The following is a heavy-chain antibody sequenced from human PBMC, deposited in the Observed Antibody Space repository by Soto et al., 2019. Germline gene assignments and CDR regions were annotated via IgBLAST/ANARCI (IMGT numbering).Heavy chain of an antibody. J-gene: IGHJ5*02. CDR2: IIPILGIA. Sequence: GASVKVSCKASGGSFSSYTISWVRQAPGQGLEWMGRIIPILGIANYAQKFQGRVTITADKSTSTAYMELSSLRSEDTAVHYCAIAAAGILLPWFYPWGQGTLVTVSS. CDR3: AIAAAGILLPWFYP. V-gene: IGHV1-69*02. CDR1: GGSFSSYT. D-gene: IGHD6-13*01.